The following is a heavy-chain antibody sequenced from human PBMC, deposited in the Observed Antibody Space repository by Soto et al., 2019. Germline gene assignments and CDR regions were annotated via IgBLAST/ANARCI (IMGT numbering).Heavy chain of an antibody. D-gene: IGHD2-2*01. J-gene: IGHJ4*02. Sequence: ASVKVSCKASGYTFTSYDINWVRQATGQGLEWMGWMNPNSGNTGYAQKFQGRVTMTRNTSISTAYMELSSLRSEDTAVYYCARELRESGFRVLGYCSSTSCYPLFDYWGQGTLVTVSS. CDR2: MNPNSGNT. CDR3: ARELRESGFRVLGYCSSTSCYPLFDY. CDR1: GYTFTSYD. V-gene: IGHV1-8*01.